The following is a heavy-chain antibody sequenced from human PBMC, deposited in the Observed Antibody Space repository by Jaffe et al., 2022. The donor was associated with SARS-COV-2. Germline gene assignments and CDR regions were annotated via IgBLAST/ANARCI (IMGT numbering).Heavy chain of an antibody. CDR1: GFTVSSNY. Sequence: EVQLVETGGGLIQPGGSLRLSCAASGFTVSSNYMSWVRQAPGKGLEWVSVIYSGGSTYYADSVKGRFTISRDNSKNTLYLQMNSLRAEDTAVYYCARVRYDILTGPYFDYWGQGTLVTVSS. CDR3: ARVRYDILTGPYFDY. J-gene: IGHJ4*02. CDR2: IYSGGST. D-gene: IGHD3-9*01. V-gene: IGHV3-53*02.